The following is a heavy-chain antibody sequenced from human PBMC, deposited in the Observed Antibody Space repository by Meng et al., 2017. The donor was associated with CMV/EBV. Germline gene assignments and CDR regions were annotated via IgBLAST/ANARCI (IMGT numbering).Heavy chain of an antibody. V-gene: IGHV3-30-3*01. Sequence: GESLKISCAASGFDFNAYAMQWVRQAPGKGLGWVAIISYDGNYGYYADSVKGRFTISRDKSKNTVSLQMNSLSSEDTAIYYCARGGYYDYGDVGPLDYWGQGTLVTVSS. CDR2: ISYDGNYG. CDR1: GFDFNAYA. CDR3: ARGGYYDYGDVGPLDY. D-gene: IGHD4-17*01. J-gene: IGHJ4*02.